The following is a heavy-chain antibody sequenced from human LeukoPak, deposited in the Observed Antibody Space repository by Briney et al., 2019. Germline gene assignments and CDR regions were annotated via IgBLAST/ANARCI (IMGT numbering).Heavy chain of an antibody. D-gene: IGHD3-3*01. CDR1: GFTFSSYA. J-gene: IGHJ6*02. V-gene: IGHV3-30-3*01. CDR2: ISYDGSNK. Sequence: GRSLRLSCAASGFTFSSYAMHWVRQAPGKGLEWVAVISYDGSNKYYADSVKGRFTISRDNSKNTLYLQMNSLRAEDTAVYYCARDRDWGARTCYDFWSGRSPGMDVWGQGTTVTVSS. CDR3: ARDRDWGARTCYDFWSGRSPGMDV.